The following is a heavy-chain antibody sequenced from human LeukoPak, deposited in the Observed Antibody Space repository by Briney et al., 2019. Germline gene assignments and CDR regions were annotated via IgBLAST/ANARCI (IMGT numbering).Heavy chain of an antibody. V-gene: IGHV3-48*03. CDR2: ISSSGSTI. CDR3: ASPPPSYSSGWYQRY. J-gene: IGHJ4*02. Sequence: AGSLRLSCAAYGFTFSSYEMNWVRQAPGKGLEWVSYISSSGSTIYYADSVKGRFTISRDNAKNSLYLQMNRLRGEDTAVYYCASPPPSYSSGWYQRYWGQGTLVTVSS. CDR1: GFTFSSYE. D-gene: IGHD6-19*01.